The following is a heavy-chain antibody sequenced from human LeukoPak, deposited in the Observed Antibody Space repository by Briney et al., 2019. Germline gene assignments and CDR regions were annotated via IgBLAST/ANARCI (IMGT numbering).Heavy chain of an antibody. D-gene: IGHD6-6*01. Sequence: SETLSLTCTVSGGSISSYYWSWIRQPPGKGLEWIGFIYYSGSTNYNPSLKSRVTISVDTSKNQFSLKLSSVTAADTAVYYCAREGGDSSSGFDYWGQGTLVTVSS. V-gene: IGHV4-59*01. CDR1: GGSISSYY. J-gene: IGHJ4*02. CDR3: AREGGDSSSGFDY. CDR2: IYYSGST.